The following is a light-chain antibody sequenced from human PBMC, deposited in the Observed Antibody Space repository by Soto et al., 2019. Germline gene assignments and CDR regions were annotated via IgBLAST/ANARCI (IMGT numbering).Light chain of an antibody. CDR3: QQYDNPPLT. CDR1: QDIRHY. J-gene: IGKJ4*01. Sequence: IQMTQSPSSLSASVGGRVTITCQASQDIRHYLNWYQHKPGEAPKLLIYDASNLETGVPSRFSGGGSGTHFTLTISTLQPEDFSTYSCQQYDNPPLTFGGGTKV. V-gene: IGKV1-33*01. CDR2: DAS.